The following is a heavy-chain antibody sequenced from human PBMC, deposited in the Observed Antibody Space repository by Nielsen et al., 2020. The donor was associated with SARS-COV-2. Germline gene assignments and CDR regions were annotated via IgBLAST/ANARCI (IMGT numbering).Heavy chain of an antibody. Sequence: GESLKISCAGSGFTFSTYYMNWVRQAPGKGLMWVSRINTDGSKSAYADSVKGRFTISRDNARDTLYLQMNSLRVEDTAVYYCYLLGPDYGMDVWGQGTTVTVSS. D-gene: IGHD2-2*01. CDR3: YLLGPDYGMDV. CDR2: INTDGSKS. V-gene: IGHV3-74*01. CDR1: GFTFSTYY. J-gene: IGHJ6*02.